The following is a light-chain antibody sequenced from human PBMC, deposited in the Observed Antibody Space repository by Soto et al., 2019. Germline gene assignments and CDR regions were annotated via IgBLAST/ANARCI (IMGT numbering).Light chain of an antibody. V-gene: IGLV2-14*03. CDR2: DVS. J-gene: IGLJ2*01. Sequence: SALTQPASVSGSPGQSITISCTGTSSDVGGYNYVSWYQQHPGRAPKLIIYDVSDRPSGVSDRFSGSKSGNTASLTISGLQAEDEADYYCSSYTSSTTVIFGGGTKVTVL. CDR1: SSDVGGYNY. CDR3: SSYTSSTTVI.